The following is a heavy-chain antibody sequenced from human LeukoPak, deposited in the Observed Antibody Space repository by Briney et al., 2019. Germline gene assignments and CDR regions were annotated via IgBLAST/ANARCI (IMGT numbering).Heavy chain of an antibody. Sequence: ASVKVSCKASGYTFTSYAMHWVRQAPGQRLEWMGWINTGNGNTKYSHESQGRVTITRDTSASTAYMELSSLRSEDMAVYYCARVVKYRSGPLTDLLPYYFDSWGQGTLVTVFS. V-gene: IGHV1-3*03. J-gene: IGHJ4*02. CDR2: INTGNGNT. CDR3: ARVVKYRSGPLTDLLPYYFDS. D-gene: IGHD6-19*01. CDR1: GYTFTSYA.